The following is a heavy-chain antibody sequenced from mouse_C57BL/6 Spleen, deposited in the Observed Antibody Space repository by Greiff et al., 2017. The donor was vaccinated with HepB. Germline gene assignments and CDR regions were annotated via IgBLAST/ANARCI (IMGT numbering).Heavy chain of an antibody. Sequence: QVQLQQSGPELVKPGASVKISCKASGYSFTSYYIHWVKQRPGQGLEWIGWIYPGSGNTKYNEKFKGKATLTADTSSSTAYMQLSSLTSEDSAVYYCARKGDIYYGNPFDYWGQGTTLTVSS. V-gene: IGHV1-66*01. J-gene: IGHJ2*01. CDR2: IYPGSGNT. CDR3: ARKGDIYYGNPFDY. CDR1: GYSFTSYY. D-gene: IGHD2-1*01.